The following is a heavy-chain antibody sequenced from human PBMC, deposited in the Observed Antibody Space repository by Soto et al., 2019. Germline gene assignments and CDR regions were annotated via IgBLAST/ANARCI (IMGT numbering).Heavy chain of an antibody. J-gene: IGHJ4*02. CDR2: IYWDDDK. CDR1: GFSLTTSGVG. D-gene: IGHD3-3*01. V-gene: IGHV2-5*02. CDR3: AHRVLRTVFGLVTTTAIYFDF. Sequence: QITLNESGPTQVKPRQTLTLTCTFSGFSLTTSGVGVGWIRQSPGKAPEWLALIYWDDDKRYSPSLKSRLTITKDNSKNQVGLTMADLDPADTATYYCAHRVLRTVFGLVTTTAIYFDFWGQGTPVAVSS.